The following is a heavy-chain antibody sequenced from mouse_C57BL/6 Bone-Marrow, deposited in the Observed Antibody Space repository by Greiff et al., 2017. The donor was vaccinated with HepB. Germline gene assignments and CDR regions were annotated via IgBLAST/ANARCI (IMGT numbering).Heavy chain of an antibody. J-gene: IGHJ3*01. D-gene: IGHD4-1*01. CDR1: GFTFSSYG. V-gene: IGHV5-6*02. Sequence: DVMLVESGGDLVKPGGSLKLSCAASGFTFSSYGMSWVRQTPDKRLEWVATISSGGSYTYYPDSVKGRFTISRDNAKNTLYLQMSSLKSEDTAMYYCARPELGRWFAYWGQGTLVTVSA. CDR2: ISSGGSYT. CDR3: ARPELGRWFAY.